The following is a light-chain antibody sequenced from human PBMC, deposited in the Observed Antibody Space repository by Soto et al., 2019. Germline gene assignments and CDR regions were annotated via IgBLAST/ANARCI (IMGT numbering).Light chain of an antibody. CDR3: CSYAGSSTFVV. V-gene: IGLV2-23*01. CDR2: DGS. CDR1: SSDVGSYKL. J-gene: IGLJ2*01. Sequence: QSVLTQPASVSGSPGQSITISCTGTSSDVGSYKLVSWYQHHPGKAPKLMISDGSKRPSGVSNRFSGSKSDNTASLTISGLQAEDEADYYCCSYAGSSTFVVFGGGTKLTVL.